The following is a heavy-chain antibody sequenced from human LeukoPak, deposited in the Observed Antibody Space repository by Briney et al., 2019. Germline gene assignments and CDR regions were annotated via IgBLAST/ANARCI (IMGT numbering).Heavy chain of an antibody. Sequence: GASVKVSCKASGYTFTSYAMHWVRQAPGQRLEWMGWINAGNGNTKYSQKFQGRVTITADESTSTAYMELSSLRSEDTAVYYCARVVTIFGVVTTSNWFDPWGQGTLVTVSS. J-gene: IGHJ5*02. V-gene: IGHV1-3*01. D-gene: IGHD3-3*01. CDR1: GYTFTSYA. CDR2: INAGNGNT. CDR3: ARVVTIFGVVTTSNWFDP.